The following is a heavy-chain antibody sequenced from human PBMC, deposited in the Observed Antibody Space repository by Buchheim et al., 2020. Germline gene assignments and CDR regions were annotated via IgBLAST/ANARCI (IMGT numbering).Heavy chain of an antibody. V-gene: IGHV4-61*01. D-gene: IGHD3-16*01. CDR3: ARLGLKYYYYYYGMDV. Sequence: QVQLQESGPGLVKPSETLSLTCTVSGGSVSSGSYYWSWIRQPPGKGLEWIGYIYYSGSPNYNPSLKSRVTISVDTSKNQFSLKLSSVTAADTAVYYCARLGLKYYYYYYGMDVWGQGTT. J-gene: IGHJ6*02. CDR2: IYYSGSP. CDR1: GGSVSSGSYY.